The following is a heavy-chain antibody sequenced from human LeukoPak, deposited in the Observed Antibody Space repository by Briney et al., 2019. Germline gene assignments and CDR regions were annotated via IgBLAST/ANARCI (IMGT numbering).Heavy chain of an antibody. CDR2: ISGNDGST. CDR3: ARRGTASDY. CDR1: GFTFSSYA. J-gene: IGHJ4*02. V-gene: IGHV3-23*01. Sequence: GGSLRLSCAASGFTFSSYAMGWVRQAPGKGLECVSAISGNDGSTYYADCVKGRFTISRDNSKNTLYLQTNSLRAGGMAVYYCARRGTASDYWGQGTLVTVSS. D-gene: IGHD1-1*01.